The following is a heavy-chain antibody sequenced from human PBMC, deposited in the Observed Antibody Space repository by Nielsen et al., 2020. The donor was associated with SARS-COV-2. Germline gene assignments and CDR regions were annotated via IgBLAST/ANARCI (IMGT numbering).Heavy chain of an antibody. CDR1: GGSFSGYY. CDR2: INHSGST. D-gene: IGHD2-8*01. V-gene: IGHV4-34*01. J-gene: IGHJ5*02. Sequence: SETLSLTCAVYGGSFSGYYWSWIRQPPGKGLEWIGEINHSGSTNYNPSLKSRVTISVDTSKNQFSLKLSSVTAADTAVYYCARDNGAGWFDPWGQGTLVTVSS. CDR3: ARDNGAGWFDP.